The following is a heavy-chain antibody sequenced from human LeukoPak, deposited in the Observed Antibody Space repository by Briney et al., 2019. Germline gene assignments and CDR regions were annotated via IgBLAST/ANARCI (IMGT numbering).Heavy chain of an antibody. CDR1: GGTFSSYA. J-gene: IGHJ6*02. V-gene: IGHV1-18*01. D-gene: IGHD6-19*01. CDR3: ARDLVLVAVASTRYYYGMDV. Sequence: GASVKVSCKASGGTFSSYAISWVRQAPGQGLEWMGWISAYNGNTNYAQKLQGRVTMTTDTSTSTAYMELRSLRSDDTAVYYCARDLVLVAVASTRYYYGMDVWGQGTTVTVSS. CDR2: ISAYNGNT.